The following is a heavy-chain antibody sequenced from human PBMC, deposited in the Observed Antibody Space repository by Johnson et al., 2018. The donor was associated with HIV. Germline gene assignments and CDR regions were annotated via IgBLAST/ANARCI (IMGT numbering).Heavy chain of an antibody. J-gene: IGHJ3*02. V-gene: IGHV3-66*02. CDR1: GFTVSSNY. CDR2: IYSGGST. CDR3: ARDRCSSTSCIDAFDI. Sequence: VQLVESGGGLVQPGGSLRLSCAAFGFTVSSNYMSWVRQAPGQGLEWVSVIYSGGSTYYADSVKGRFPISRDNAKNSLYLQMNSQRAEDTAVYYCARDRCSSTSCIDAFDIWGQGTMVTVSS. D-gene: IGHD2-2*01.